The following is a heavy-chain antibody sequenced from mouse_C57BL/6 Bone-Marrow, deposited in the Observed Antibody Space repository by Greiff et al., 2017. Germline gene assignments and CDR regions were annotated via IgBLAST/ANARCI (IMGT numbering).Heavy chain of an antibody. CDR2: IDPENGDT. CDR1: GFNIKDDY. Sequence: VQLKESGAELVRPGASVKLSCTASGFNIKDDYMYWVKQRPEQGLEWIGWIDPENGDTEYASKFQGKATITADTSSNTAYLQLSSLTSEDTAVYYCTYSLAWFAYWGQGTLVTVSA. J-gene: IGHJ3*01. D-gene: IGHD2-12*01. V-gene: IGHV14-4*01. CDR3: TYSLAWFAY.